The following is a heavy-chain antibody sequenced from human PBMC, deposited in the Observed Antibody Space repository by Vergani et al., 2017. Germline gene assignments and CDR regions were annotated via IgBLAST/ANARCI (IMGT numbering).Heavy chain of an antibody. D-gene: IGHD3-22*01. Sequence: QVQLVESGGGVVQPGRSLRLSCAASGFPFSSYAMHWVRQAPGKGLEWVAVISYDGSNKYYADSVKGRFTISRDNSKNTLYLQMNSLRAEDTAVYYCARDRLNYYDSSGYWNPFDYWGQGTLVTVSS. CDR3: ARDRLNYYDSSGYWNPFDY. V-gene: IGHV3-30*01. J-gene: IGHJ4*02. CDR1: GFPFSSYA. CDR2: ISYDGSNK.